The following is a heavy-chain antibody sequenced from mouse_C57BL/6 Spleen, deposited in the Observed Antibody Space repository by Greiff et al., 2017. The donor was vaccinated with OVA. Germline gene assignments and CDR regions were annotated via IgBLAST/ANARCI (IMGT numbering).Heavy chain of an antibody. CDR2: ISDGGSYT. CDR1: GFTFSSYA. Sequence: EVQWVESGGGLVKPGGSLKLSCAASGFTFSSYAMSWVRQTPEKRLEWVATISDGGSYTYYPDNVKGRFTISRDNAKNNLYLQMSHLKSEDTAMYYCAREGGLRLRFAYWGQGTLVTVSA. J-gene: IGHJ3*01. CDR3: AREGGLRLRFAY. D-gene: IGHD2-4*01. V-gene: IGHV5-4*01.